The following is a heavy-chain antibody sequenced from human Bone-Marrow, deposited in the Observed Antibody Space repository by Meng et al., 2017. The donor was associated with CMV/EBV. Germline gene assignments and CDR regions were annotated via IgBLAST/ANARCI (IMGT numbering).Heavy chain of an antibody. Sequence: GESLKISCAASGFTLSNYWMTWVRQAPGMGLEWVANIKEDGSERYYVDSVRGRFSISRDNAQNSLSLQMNSLRAEDTAVYYCASDTYGSPLPGVNFDYWGQGALVTVSS. J-gene: IGHJ4*02. CDR1: GFTLSNYW. CDR3: ASDTYGSPLPGVNFDY. D-gene: IGHD3-10*01. CDR2: IKEDGSER. V-gene: IGHV3-7*01.